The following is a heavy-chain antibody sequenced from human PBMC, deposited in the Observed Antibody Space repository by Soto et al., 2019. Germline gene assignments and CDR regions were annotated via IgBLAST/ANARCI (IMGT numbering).Heavy chain of an antibody. V-gene: IGHV1-3*01. J-gene: IGHJ6*02. CDR3: AREGVRGMDV. D-gene: IGHD3-16*01. CDR2: INAGNGNT. Sequence: ASVKVSCKASGYTFTGYAMHWVRQAPGQRLEWMGWINAGNGNTKYSQKFQGRVTMTRNTSISTAYMELSSLRSEDTAVYYCAREGVRGMDVWGQGTTVTVSS. CDR1: GYTFTGYA.